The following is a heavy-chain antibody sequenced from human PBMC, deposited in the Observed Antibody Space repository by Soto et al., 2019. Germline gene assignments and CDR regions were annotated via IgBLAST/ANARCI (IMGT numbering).Heavy chain of an antibody. CDR3: ARVIRYCSGGSCYPPQYYFDY. CDR2: IIPIFGTA. D-gene: IGHD2-15*01. Sequence: QVQLVQSGAEVKKPGSSVKVSCKASGGTFSSYAISWVRQAPGQGLEWMGGIIPIFGTANYAQKFQGRVTITADGSTSTAYMELSSLRSEDTAVYYCARVIRYCSGGSCYPPQYYFDYWGQGTLVTVSS. CDR1: GGTFSSYA. V-gene: IGHV1-69*01. J-gene: IGHJ4*02.